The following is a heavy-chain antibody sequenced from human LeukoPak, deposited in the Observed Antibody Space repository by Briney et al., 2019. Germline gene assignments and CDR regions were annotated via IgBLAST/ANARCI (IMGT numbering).Heavy chain of an antibody. CDR1: GYTFTGYY. D-gene: IGHD5-12*01. J-gene: IGHJ6*03. CDR2: INPNSGGT. Sequence: EASVKVSCKASGYTFTGYYMHWVRQTPGQVLEWMGWINPNSGGTNYAQKFQGRVTMTRDTSISTAYMELSRLRSDDTAVYYCARAADIVGYYYYYYYMDVWGKGTTVTVS. CDR3: ARAADIVGYYYYYYYMDV. V-gene: IGHV1-2*02.